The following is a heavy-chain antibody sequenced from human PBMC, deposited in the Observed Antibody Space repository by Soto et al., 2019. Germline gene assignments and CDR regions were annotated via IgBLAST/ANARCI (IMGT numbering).Heavy chain of an antibody. CDR1: GFTFSSYS. CDR3: AREGFLEWLSPYYYYGMDV. V-gene: IGHV3-21*01. D-gene: IGHD3-3*01. CDR2: TSSSSSYI. Sequence: EVQLVESGGGLVKPGGSLRLSCAASGFTFSSYSMNWVRQAPGKGLEWVSSTSSSSSYIYYADSVKGRFTISRDNAKNSLYLQMNSLRAEDTAVYYCAREGFLEWLSPYYYYGMDVWGQGTTVTVSS. J-gene: IGHJ6*02.